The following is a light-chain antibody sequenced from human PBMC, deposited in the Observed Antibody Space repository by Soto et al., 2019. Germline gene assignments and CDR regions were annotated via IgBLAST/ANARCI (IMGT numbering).Light chain of an antibody. CDR3: QHYNTQPIT. V-gene: IGKV1-5*01. J-gene: IGKJ4*01. CDR2: AAS. Sequence: DIQLIQSPATLSASVGDRITITCRASENIFKFLAWYQHRSGDAPNLLIYAASDLETGVPSRFSGSGSGTEFTLTIDSLQPDDSATYFCQHYNTQPITFGGGTKVDVK. CDR1: ENIFKF.